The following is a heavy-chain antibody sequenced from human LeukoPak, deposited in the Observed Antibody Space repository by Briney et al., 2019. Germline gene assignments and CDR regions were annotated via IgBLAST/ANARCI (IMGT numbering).Heavy chain of an antibody. D-gene: IGHD5-24*01. CDR3: TRRAARWQFDL. CDR1: GFNFDDYA. V-gene: IGHV3-9*01. CDR2: INWKTGNG. J-gene: IGHJ2*01. Sequence: GRSLRLSCAVSGFNFDDYAMHWVRQAPGRGLEWVSGINWKTGNGIYADSVKGRFTISRDNAKNSLYLQMSSLRAEDTALYYCTRRAARWQFDLWGRGTLLTVST.